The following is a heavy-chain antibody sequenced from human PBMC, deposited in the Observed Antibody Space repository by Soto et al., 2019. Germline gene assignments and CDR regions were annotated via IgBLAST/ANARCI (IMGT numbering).Heavy chain of an antibody. D-gene: IGHD3-10*01. V-gene: IGHV3-23*01. J-gene: IGHJ4*02. CDR3: AKLPGLLWFGELLL. Sequence: LRLSCAASGFTFSSYAMSWVRQAPGKGLEWVSAISGSGGSTYYADSVKGRFTISRDNSKNTLYLQMNSLRAEDTAVYYCAKLPGLLWFGELLLWGQGTLVTVSS. CDR1: GFTFSSYA. CDR2: ISGSGGST.